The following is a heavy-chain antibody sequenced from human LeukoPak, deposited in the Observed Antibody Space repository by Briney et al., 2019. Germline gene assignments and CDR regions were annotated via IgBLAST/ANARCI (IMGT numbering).Heavy chain of an antibody. CDR1: GFTFNSYA. CDR3: ARSLRVRGIPDYMDV. Sequence: GGSLRLSCAASGFTFNSYAMTWVRQAPGKGLEWVSLISDSGGRIYYADTVRGRFTISRDNSMNILYLQMNSLRVEDTAVYYCARSLRVRGIPDYMDVWGKGTTVTISS. J-gene: IGHJ6*03. V-gene: IGHV3-23*01. CDR2: ISDSGGRI. D-gene: IGHD3-10*01.